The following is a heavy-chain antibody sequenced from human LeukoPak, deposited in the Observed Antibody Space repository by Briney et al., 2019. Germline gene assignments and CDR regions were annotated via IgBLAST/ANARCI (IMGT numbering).Heavy chain of an antibody. V-gene: IGHV4-34*01. D-gene: IGHD3-3*01. CDR3: ARGPYDFWSGYSYPFDY. CDR1: GGSFSGYY. Sequence: PSETLSLTCAVYGGSFSGYYWSWIRQPPGKGLEWIGEINHSGSTNYNPSLKSRVTISVDTSKNQFSLKLSSVTAADTAVYYCARGPYDFWSGYSYPFDYWGQGTLVTVSS. CDR2: INHSGST. J-gene: IGHJ4*02.